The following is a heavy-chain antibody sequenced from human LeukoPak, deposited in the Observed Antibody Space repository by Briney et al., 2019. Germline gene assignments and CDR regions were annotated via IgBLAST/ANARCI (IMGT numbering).Heavy chain of an antibody. CDR3: ARVAPLGYYMDV. V-gene: IGHV1-18*01. D-gene: IGHD3-16*01. Sequence: ASVKVSCKASGYTFSAYGISWVRQAPGQGPEWMGWIGAYNGNTNYAQKYQGRVTMTTDTSMSRAYMELRSLRSDDTAVYYCARVAPLGYYMDVWGKGTTVTVSS. J-gene: IGHJ6*03. CDR2: IGAYNGNT. CDR1: GYTFSAYG.